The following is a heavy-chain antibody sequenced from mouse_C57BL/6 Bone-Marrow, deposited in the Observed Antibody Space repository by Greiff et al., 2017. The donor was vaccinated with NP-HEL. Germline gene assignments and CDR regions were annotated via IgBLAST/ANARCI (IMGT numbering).Heavy chain of an antibody. D-gene: IGHD2-1*01. CDR2: IHPNSGST. Sequence: QVQLKQSGAELVKPGASVKLSCKASGYTFTSYWMHWVKQRPGQGLEWIGMIHPNSGSTNYNEKFKSKATLTVDKSSSTAYMQLSSLTSEDSAVYYCARYGKRFAYWGQGTLVTVSA. CDR1: GYTFTSYW. V-gene: IGHV1-64*01. J-gene: IGHJ3*01. CDR3: ARYGKRFAY.